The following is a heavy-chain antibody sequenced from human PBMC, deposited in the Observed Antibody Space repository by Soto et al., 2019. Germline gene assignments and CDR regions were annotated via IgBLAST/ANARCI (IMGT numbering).Heavy chain of an antibody. D-gene: IGHD6-13*01. V-gene: IGHV4-34*01. Sequence: SETLSLTCAVYGESFSGYYWSWIRQPPAKGLEWIGEINHRGSTNYNPSLKSRVTISVDTSKNQFSLKLSSVTAADTAVYYCARGGLAAANYYYYGMDVWGQGTTVTVSS. CDR3: ARGGLAAANYYYYGMDV. CDR1: GESFSGYY. CDR2: INHRGST. J-gene: IGHJ6*02.